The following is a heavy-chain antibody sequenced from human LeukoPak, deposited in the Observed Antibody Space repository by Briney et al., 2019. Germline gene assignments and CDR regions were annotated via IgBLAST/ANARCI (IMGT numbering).Heavy chain of an antibody. CDR3: ARGRLRGYYGSGSSFDY. CDR1: GGSISSYY. J-gene: IGHJ4*02. D-gene: IGHD3-10*01. CDR2: IYYSGST. V-gene: IGHV4-59*12. Sequence: PSETLSLTCTVSGGSISSYYWSWIRQPPGKGLEWIGYIYYSGSTNYNPSLKSRVTISVDTSKNQFSLKLSSVTAADTAVYYCARGRLRGYYGSGSSFDYWGQGTLVTVSS.